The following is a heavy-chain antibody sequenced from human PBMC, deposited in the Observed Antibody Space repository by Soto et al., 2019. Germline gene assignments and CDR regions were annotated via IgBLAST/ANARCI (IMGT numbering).Heavy chain of an antibody. CDR3: ARAHIVVVTATGHWFDP. D-gene: IGHD2-21*02. J-gene: IGHJ5*02. Sequence: PSETLSLTCTVSGGSISSYYWSWIRQPPGKGLEWIGYIYYSGSTNYNPSLKSRVTISVDTSKNQFSLKLSSVTAADTAVYYCARAHIVVVTATGHWFDPWGQRTLVTVSS. V-gene: IGHV4-59*01. CDR1: GGSISSYY. CDR2: IYYSGST.